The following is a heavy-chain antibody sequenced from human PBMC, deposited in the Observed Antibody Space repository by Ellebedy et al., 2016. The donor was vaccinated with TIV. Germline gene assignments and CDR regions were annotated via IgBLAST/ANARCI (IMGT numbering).Heavy chain of an antibody. V-gene: IGHV3-7*04. J-gene: IGHJ3*01. CDR1: GFTFTRYW. D-gene: IGHD1-1*01. CDR3: ARDIVQLPDGDAFDF. Sequence: GESLKISCAASGFTFTRYWMAWLRQAPGKGLEYVAHIKLDEIEKYYADSVKGRFPISRDKARNSLYLQMKSLRVGDTAVYYCARDIVQLPDGDAFDFWGQGTTVTVSS. CDR2: IKLDEIEK.